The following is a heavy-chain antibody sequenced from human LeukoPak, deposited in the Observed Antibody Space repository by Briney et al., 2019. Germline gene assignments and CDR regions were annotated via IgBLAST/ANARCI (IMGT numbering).Heavy chain of an antibody. CDR1: GGSISSSSYY. CDR2: IYYSGST. J-gene: IGHJ3*02. Sequence: PSETLSLTCTVSGGSISSSSYYWGWIRQPPGKGLEWIGSIYYSGSTYYNPSLKSRVTISVDTSKNQFSLKLSSVTAADTAVYYCARELRYFDWLLTRDAFDIWGQGTMVTVSS. V-gene: IGHV4-39*07. CDR3: ARELRYFDWLLTRDAFDI. D-gene: IGHD3-9*01.